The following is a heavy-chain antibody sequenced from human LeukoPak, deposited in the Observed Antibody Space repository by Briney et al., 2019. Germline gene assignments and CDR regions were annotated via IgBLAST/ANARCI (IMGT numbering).Heavy chain of an antibody. CDR3: TRHMFDYPLYGMDV. CDR2: IKSKGNSHAT. CDR1: GFTFSGSA. D-gene: IGHD3-16*01. J-gene: IGHJ6*02. V-gene: IGHV3-73*01. Sequence: GGSLRLSCAASGFTFSGSAMHWVRQASGKGLELVGRIKSKGNSHATAYAASVEGRFTISRDDSKNTAYLQMNSLKTEDTAVYYCTRHMFDYPLYGMDVWGQGTTVTVSS.